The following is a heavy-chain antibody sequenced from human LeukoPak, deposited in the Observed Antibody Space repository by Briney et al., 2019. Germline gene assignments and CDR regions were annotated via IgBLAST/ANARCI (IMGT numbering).Heavy chain of an antibody. CDR2: IIPIFGTA. CDR1: GGTFSSYA. D-gene: IGHD4-17*01. CDR3: ARDLNMDGDGAYYYYMDV. V-gene: IGHV1-69*05. Sequence: SVKVSCKASGGTFSSYAISLVRQAPGQGLEWMGGIIPIFGTANYAQKFRGRVTITTDESTSTAYMELSSLRSEDTAVYYCARDLNMDGDGAYYYYMDVWGKGTTVTVSS. J-gene: IGHJ6*03.